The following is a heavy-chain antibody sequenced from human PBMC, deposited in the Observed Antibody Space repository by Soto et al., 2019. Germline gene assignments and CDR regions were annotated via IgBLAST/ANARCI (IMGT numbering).Heavy chain of an antibody. Sequence: QVQLVQSGAEVKKPGSSVKVSCKASGGTFSSYAISWVRQAPGQGLEWMGGIIPIFGTANYAQKFQGRVTITADEPTSTAYMELSSLRSEETAVYYCAREGPGSHGADYYYYGMDVWGQGTTVTVS. CDR2: IIPIFGTA. CDR1: GGTFSSYA. V-gene: IGHV1-69*01. CDR3: AREGPGSHGADYYYYGMDV. J-gene: IGHJ6*02. D-gene: IGHD6-13*01.